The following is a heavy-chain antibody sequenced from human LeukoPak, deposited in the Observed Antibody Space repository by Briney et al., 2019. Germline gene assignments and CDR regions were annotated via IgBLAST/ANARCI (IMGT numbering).Heavy chain of an antibody. CDR2: IYYSGST. V-gene: IGHV4-39*01. CDR1: GGSISSSSYY. J-gene: IGHJ4*02. Sequence: SETLSLTCTVSGGSISSSSYYWGWLRQPPGKGLEWIGTIYYSGSTYYNPSLKSRVTISVDTSKNQFSLKLSSVTAADTAVYYCARLDSIHLVTYWGQGTLVTVSS. D-gene: IGHD3-9*01. CDR3: ARLDSIHLVTY.